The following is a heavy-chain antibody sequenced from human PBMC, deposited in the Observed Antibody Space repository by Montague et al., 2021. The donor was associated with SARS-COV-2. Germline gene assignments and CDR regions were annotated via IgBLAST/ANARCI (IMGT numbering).Heavy chain of an antibody. CDR3: ASHDRNWFDS. Sequence: SETLSLTCTVSGGSIDGNHWTWVRQSPGKGLEWIGQIGSTNSNPSLESRISTSVDTSKSQSSLNLASVTAADSAIYYCASHDRNWFDSWGQGTLVTVSS. V-gene: IGHV4-59*01. J-gene: IGHJ5*01. D-gene: IGHD1-1*01. CDR1: GGSIDGNH. CDR2: IGST.